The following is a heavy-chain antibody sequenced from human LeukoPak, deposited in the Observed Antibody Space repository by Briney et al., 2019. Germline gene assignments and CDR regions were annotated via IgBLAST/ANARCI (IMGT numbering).Heavy chain of an antibody. J-gene: IGHJ5*01. CDR2: IYWNEVK. CDR3: ARRAYCGVDCFSGFDS. Sequence: SGPTLVQPTETLTLTCTFSGFSLSDNGVGVGWIRQPPGKAPEWLALIYWNEVKRYSTSLQNRLTITRDTSRTQVVLTMTHMDPADTATYYCARRAYCGVDCFSGFDSWGQGTLVTVSS. V-gene: IGHV2-5*01. D-gene: IGHD2-21*02. CDR1: GFSLSDNGVG.